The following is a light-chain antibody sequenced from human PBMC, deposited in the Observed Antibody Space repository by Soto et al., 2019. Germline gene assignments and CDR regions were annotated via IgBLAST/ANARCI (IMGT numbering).Light chain of an antibody. Sequence: QSALTQPPSAAGSPGQSVTISCTGTSSDVGGYNYVSWYQQHPGKAPKLMISEVSKRPSGVPDRVSGSKSGNTASLSVSGLPADDEADYYCSSFAGNNNLVFGGGTKLTVL. CDR1: SSDVGGYNY. J-gene: IGLJ2*01. V-gene: IGLV2-8*01. CDR2: EVS. CDR3: SSFAGNNNLV.